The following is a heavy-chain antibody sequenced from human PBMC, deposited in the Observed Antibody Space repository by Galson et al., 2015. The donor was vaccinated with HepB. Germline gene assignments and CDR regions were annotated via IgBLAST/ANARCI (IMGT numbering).Heavy chain of an antibody. CDR1: GFTFSSYW. CDR3: AREGHYYDSSGYFDY. D-gene: IGHD3-22*01. Sequence: SLRLSCAASGFTFSSYWMHWVRQAPGKGLVWVSRTNSDGSSTSYADSVKGRFTISRDNAKNTLYLQMNSLRAEDTAVYYCAREGHYYDSSGYFDYWGQGTLVTVSS. J-gene: IGHJ4*02. CDR2: TNSDGSST. V-gene: IGHV3-74*01.